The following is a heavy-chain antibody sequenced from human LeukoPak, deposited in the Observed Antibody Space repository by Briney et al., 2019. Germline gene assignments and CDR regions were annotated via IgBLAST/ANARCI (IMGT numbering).Heavy chain of an antibody. CDR3: AKRIAAAEAHDAFDI. Sequence: GGSLRLSCAASGFTFSSYGMHWVRQAPGKGLEWVAFIRYDGSNKYYADSVKGRFTISRDNSKNTLYLQMNSLRAEDTAVYHCAKRIAAAEAHDAFDIWGQGTMVTVSS. D-gene: IGHD6-13*01. J-gene: IGHJ3*02. CDR1: GFTFSSYG. V-gene: IGHV3-30*02. CDR2: IRYDGSNK.